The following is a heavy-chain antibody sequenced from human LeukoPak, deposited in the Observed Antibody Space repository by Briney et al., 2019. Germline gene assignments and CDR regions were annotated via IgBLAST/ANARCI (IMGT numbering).Heavy chain of an antibody. D-gene: IGHD4-11*01. CDR2: IYSGGSA. J-gene: IGHJ4*02. CDR1: GFTVSSNY. Sequence: GGSLRLSCAASGFTVSSNYMSWVRQAPGKGLEWVSVIYSGGSAYYADSVKGRFTISRDNSKNTLYLQMNSLRAEDTAVYYCARETTVTSGFDYWGQGTLVTVSS. V-gene: IGHV3-66*02. CDR3: ARETTVTSGFDY.